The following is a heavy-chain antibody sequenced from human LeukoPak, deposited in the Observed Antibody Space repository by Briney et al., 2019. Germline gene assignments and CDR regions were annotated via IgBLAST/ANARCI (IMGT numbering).Heavy chain of an antibody. D-gene: IGHD4-17*01. CDR2: ISAYNGNT. Sequence: GASVKVSCKASGYTFTSYGISWVRQAPGQGLEWMGWISAYNGNTNYAQKLQGRVTMTTDTSTSTAYMELRSLRSDDTAVYYCARDRGRDYGDSRIYYYYGMDVWGKGTTVTVSS. CDR3: ARDRGRDYGDSRIYYYYGMDV. J-gene: IGHJ6*04. V-gene: IGHV1-18*04. CDR1: GYTFTSYG.